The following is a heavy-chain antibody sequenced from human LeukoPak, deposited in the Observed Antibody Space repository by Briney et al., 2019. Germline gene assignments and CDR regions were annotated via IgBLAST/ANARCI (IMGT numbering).Heavy chain of an antibody. J-gene: IGHJ4*02. V-gene: IGHV4-4*02. CDR1: GGSISSSYW. Sequence: PSETLSLTCAVSGGSISSSYWWSWVRQPPGKGLEWIGEIYHSGSTNYNPSLKSRVTISVDKSKNQFSLKLSSVTAADTAVYYCARVTSAVTTEVFDYWGQGTLVTVSS. D-gene: IGHD4-11*01. CDR3: ARVTSAVTTEVFDY. CDR2: IYHSGST.